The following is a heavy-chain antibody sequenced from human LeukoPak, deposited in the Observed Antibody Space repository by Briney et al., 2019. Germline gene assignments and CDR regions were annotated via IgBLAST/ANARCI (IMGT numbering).Heavy chain of an antibody. V-gene: IGHV3-20*01. CDR3: ARDRCSSTSCYNTPNWFDP. Sequence: PGGSLRLSCAASGFTLSDFWMSWVRQVPGKGLEWVSGINWNGGSRGYADSVKGRFTISRDNAKNSVYLQMNSLRSEDTAFYHCARDRCSSTSCYNTPNWFDPWGQGTLVTVSS. D-gene: IGHD2-2*02. CDR2: INWNGGSR. CDR1: GFTLSDFW. J-gene: IGHJ5*02.